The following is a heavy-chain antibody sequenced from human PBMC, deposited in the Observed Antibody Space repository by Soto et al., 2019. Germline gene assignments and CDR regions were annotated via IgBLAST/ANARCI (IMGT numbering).Heavy chain of an antibody. V-gene: IGHV4-34*01. CDR2: INHSGRT. J-gene: IGHJ4*02. CDR1: GGSFSGYY. CDR3: ARGGSSSGWFFDY. D-gene: IGHD6-19*01. Sequence: QVQLQQWGAGLLKPSETLSLTCAVYGGSFSGYYWSGIRQHQGKGLEWIVEINHSGRTNYNPSLKSRVTISVDTYKNQFSLKLSSVTAADPAVYYCARGGSSSGWFFDYWGQGTLVNVSS.